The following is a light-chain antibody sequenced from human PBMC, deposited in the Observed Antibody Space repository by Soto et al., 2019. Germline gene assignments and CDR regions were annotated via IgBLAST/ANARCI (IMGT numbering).Light chain of an antibody. CDR3: QQYNSYSPWT. CDR1: QSISNW. J-gene: IGKJ1*01. Sequence: DIQMTQSPSTLSASVGDRVTITCRASQSISNWLAWYQQKPGKAPKLLIYDASTLESGVPSRFSGSGSGTEFTLTISSLQPDDFASYYCQQYNSYSPWTVGQGTKVDSK. CDR2: DAS. V-gene: IGKV1-5*01.